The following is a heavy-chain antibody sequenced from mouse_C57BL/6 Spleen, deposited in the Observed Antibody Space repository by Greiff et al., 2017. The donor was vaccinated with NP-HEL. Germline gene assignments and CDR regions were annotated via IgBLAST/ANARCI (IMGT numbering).Heavy chain of an antibody. CDR2: INPSSGYT. J-gene: IGHJ1*03. CDR1: GYTFTSYT. V-gene: IGHV1-4*01. D-gene: IGHD2-5*01. Sequence: QVQLQQSGAELARPGASVKMSCKASGYTFTSYTMHWVKQRPGQGLEWIGYINPSSGYTKYNQKFKDKATLTADKSSSTAYMQLSSLTSEDSAVYYCAKRTSPYSNYWYFDVWGTGTTVTVSS. CDR3: AKRTSPYSNYWYFDV.